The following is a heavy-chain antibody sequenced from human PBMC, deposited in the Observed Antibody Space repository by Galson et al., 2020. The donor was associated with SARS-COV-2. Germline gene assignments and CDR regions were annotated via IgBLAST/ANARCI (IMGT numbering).Heavy chain of an antibody. CDR3: ARMPRFYYDRSRFEDVSDV. J-gene: IGHJ3*01. D-gene: IGHD3-22*01. CDR2: IDWDDDE. Sequence: SGPTLVKPGQTLTLTCTLSGLSLTTHGVSVSWIRQPSGRALEWLARIDWDDDEYYSTSLKTRLTISKDTSKNQVVLTLTNMDPVDTATYYCARMPRFYYDRSRFEDVSDVWGQGTRVTVSS. V-gene: IGHV2-70*11. CDR1: GLSLTTHGVS.